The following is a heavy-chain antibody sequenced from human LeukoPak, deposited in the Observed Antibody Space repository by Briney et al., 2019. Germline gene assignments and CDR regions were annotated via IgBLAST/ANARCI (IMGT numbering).Heavy chain of an antibody. D-gene: IGHD3-3*01. CDR2: ISSSSSTI. J-gene: IGHJ4*02. V-gene: IGHV3-48*02. CDR1: GFTFSSYS. Sequence: LTGGSLRLSCAASGFTFSSYSMNWVRQAPGKGLEWASYISSSSSTIYYADSVKGRFTISRDNAKNSLYLQMNSLRDEDTAVYYCARGALRFLEWLSWLDYWGQGTLVTVSS. CDR3: ARGALRFLEWLSWLDY.